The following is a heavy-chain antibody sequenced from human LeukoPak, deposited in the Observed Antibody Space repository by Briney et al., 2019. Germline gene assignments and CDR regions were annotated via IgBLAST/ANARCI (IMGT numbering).Heavy chain of an antibody. CDR3: ARSYCSSTSCYLPGGY. J-gene: IGHJ4*02. Sequence: GGSLRLSCAASGFTFSSYAVHWVRQAPGKGLEWVAVISYDGSNKYYADSVKGRFTISRDNSKNTLYLQMNSLRAEDTAVYYCARSYCSSTSCYLPGGYWGQGTLVTVSS. CDR1: GFTFSSYA. CDR2: ISYDGSNK. V-gene: IGHV3-30*04. D-gene: IGHD2-2*01.